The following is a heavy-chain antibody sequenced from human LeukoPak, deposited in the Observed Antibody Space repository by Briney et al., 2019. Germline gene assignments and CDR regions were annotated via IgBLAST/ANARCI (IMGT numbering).Heavy chain of an antibody. CDR3: ARDSGPGGGYYDFWSGYFGPSYYYGMDV. CDR1: GYTFTSYY. Sequence: GASVKASCKASGYTFTSYYMHWVRQAPGQGLEWMGIINPSGGSTSYAQKFQGRVTMTRDTSTSTVYMELSSLRSEDTAVYYCARDSGPGGGYYDFWSGYFGPSYYYGMDVWGQGTTVTVSS. J-gene: IGHJ6*02. V-gene: IGHV1-46*01. CDR2: INPSGGST. D-gene: IGHD3-3*01.